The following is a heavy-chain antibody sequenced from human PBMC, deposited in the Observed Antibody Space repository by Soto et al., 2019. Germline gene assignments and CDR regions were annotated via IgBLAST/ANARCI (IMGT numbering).Heavy chain of an antibody. CDR2: IYYSGST. J-gene: IGHJ4*02. V-gene: IGHV4-31*03. D-gene: IGHD4-17*01. CDR3: ARDYGDCFDF. CDR1: GVSISSGGYY. Sequence: PSETLSLTCTVSGVSISSGGYYWIWIRQHPGKGLEWIGYIYYSGSTYYNPSLKSRVTISVDTSKNQFSLKLSSVTAADTAVYYCARDYGDCFDFWGQGTLVTVSS.